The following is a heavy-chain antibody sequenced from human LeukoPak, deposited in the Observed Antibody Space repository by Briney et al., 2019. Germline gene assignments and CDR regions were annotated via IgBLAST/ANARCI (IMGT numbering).Heavy chain of an antibody. CDR3: AKDGVSCLDY. CDR1: GFTFSSYG. J-gene: IGHJ4*02. Sequence: GGSLRLSCAASGFTFSSYGMHWVRQAPGKGLEWVAFIRYDGSNKYYADSVKGRFTISRDNSKNTLYLQMYSLRAEDTAVYYCAKDGVSCLDYWGQGTLVTVSS. D-gene: IGHD2-2*01. V-gene: IGHV3-30*02. CDR2: IRYDGSNK.